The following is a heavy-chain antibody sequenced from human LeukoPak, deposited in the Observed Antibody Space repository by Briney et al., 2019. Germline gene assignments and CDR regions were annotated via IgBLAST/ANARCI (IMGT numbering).Heavy chain of an antibody. V-gene: IGHV3-53*01. CDR2: IYSGGSI. CDR1: GFTVSSNY. CDR3: ARVGYDIRFDP. D-gene: IGHD3-9*01. Sequence: GGSLRLSCAASGFTVSSNYMSWVRQAPGKGLEWVSVIYSGGSIYYADSVKGRFTISRVNSKNTLYLQMNSLRAEDTAVYYCARVGYDIRFDPWGQGTLVTVSS. J-gene: IGHJ5*02.